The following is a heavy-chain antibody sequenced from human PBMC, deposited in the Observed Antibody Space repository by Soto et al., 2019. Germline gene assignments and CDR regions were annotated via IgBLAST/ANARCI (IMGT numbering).Heavy chain of an antibody. V-gene: IGHV3-15*01. CDR3: TTDSADIVVVPATFGMDV. J-gene: IGHJ6*02. CDR1: GITFSNAW. D-gene: IGHD2-2*01. CDR2: TKSITDGGTA. Sequence: GGSLRLSCAASGITFSNAWMTWVRQAPGKGLEWVGRTKSITDGGTADYAAPVKGRFTISRDDSKDTLYLQMNNLRTEDTAVYHCTTDSADIVVVPATFGMDVWGQGTTVTVSS.